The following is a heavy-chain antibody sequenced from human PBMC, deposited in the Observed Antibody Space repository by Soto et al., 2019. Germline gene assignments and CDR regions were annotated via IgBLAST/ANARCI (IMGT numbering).Heavy chain of an antibody. Sequence: QVQLQESGPGLVKPSQTLSLTCTVSGDSISGYYWSWIRQRPGKGLEWIGYIHHSGRTYNNPSLKSRVTMSVDTSKKQFSLKLHSVTAADTAVYYCARVAGFFGTNVDYWGQGTLVTVSS. J-gene: IGHJ4*02. D-gene: IGHD1-1*01. CDR2: IHHSGRT. CDR3: ARVAGFFGTNVDY. CDR1: GDSISGYY. V-gene: IGHV4-31*03.